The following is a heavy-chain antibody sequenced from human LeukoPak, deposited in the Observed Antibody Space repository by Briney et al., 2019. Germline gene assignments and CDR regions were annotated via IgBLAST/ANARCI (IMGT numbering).Heavy chain of an antibody. CDR2: ISSSGSTI. CDR1: GFTFSDYY. J-gene: IGHJ4*02. CDR3: ASDHHGYSYSYPFDY. V-gene: IGHV3-11*04. Sequence: GGSLRLSCAASGFTFSDYYMSWIRQAPGKGLEWVSYISSSGSTIYYADSVKGRFTISRDNAKNSLYLQMNSLRAEDTAVYYFASDHHGYSYSYPFDYWGQGPLVTVSS. D-gene: IGHD5-18*01.